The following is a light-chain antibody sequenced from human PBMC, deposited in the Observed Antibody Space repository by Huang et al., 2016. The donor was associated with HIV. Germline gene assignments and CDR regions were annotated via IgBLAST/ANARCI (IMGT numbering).Light chain of an antibody. CDR1: QNIGGI. CDR2: EAS. CDR3: QQYNDWSAVT. Sequence: EIVMTQSPATLSVSPGERATLSCRASQNIGGILAWYQKKTGQAPRLLIYEASTSATGIPARFSGSESGTDFTLTISSLQSEDFAVYYCQQYNDWSAVTFGGGTKVEI. V-gene: IGKV3-15*01. J-gene: IGKJ4*01.